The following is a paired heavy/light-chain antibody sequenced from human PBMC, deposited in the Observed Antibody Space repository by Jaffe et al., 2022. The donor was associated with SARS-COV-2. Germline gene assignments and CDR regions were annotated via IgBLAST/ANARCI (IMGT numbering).Light chain of an antibody. J-gene: IGKJ3*01. Sequence: EIVLTQSPGTLSLSPGERATLSCRASRSVTRSYFSWYQQKPGQAPRLLIFSASDRAPGIPDRFSGSGSGTDFTLTIDRLEPEDFAVYYCQHFGSSLFTFGPGTKVDI. CDR1: RSVTRSY. CDR2: SAS. CDR3: QHFGSSLFT. V-gene: IGKV3-20*01.
Heavy chain of an antibody. CDR3: ARSNGYNGFELDY. Sequence: QVQLQESGPGLVKPSETLSLTCSVSSGSISGYYWSWIRQPPGKGLEWIGYVHYSGSATYNPSLRSRVTISLDTSRSQISLKLKSMTAADTAVYYCARSNGYNGFELDYWGQGALVTVSS. V-gene: IGHV4-59*12. J-gene: IGHJ4*02. D-gene: IGHD2-8*01. CDR2: VHYSGSA. CDR1: SGSISGYY.